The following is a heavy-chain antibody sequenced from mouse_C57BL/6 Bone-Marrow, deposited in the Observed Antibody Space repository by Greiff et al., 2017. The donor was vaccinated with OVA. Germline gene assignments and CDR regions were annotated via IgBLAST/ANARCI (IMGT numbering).Heavy chain of an antibody. D-gene: IGHD3-1*01. Sequence: EVKVVESEGGLVQPGSSMKLSCTASGFTFSDYYMAWVRQVPEKGLEWVANINYDGSSTYYLESLKNRFIISRDNAKTILYMHMSRLMSSATATYYFSSGGWGLYFDGWGTGTLVPVSS. CDR2: INYDGSST. CDR3: SSGGWGLYFDG. CDR1: GFTFSDYY. V-gene: IGHV5-16*01. J-gene: IGHJ1*03.